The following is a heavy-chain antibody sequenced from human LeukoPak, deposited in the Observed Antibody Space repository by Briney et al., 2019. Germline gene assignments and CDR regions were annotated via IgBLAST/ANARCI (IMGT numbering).Heavy chain of an antibody. CDR3: ARGSAAMIN. CDR1: GTTLDDYG. V-gene: IGHV3-20*04. D-gene: IGHD3-16*01. CDR2: ISWNGGSA. Sequence: GGPLRLSCIASGTTLDDYGMTWLRQAPGKGLEWVSCISWNGGSAGYAGSVKGRFTVSRDKAKNTLYLEMNSLRVEDTAVYFCARGSAAMINWGQGTPVTVSS. J-gene: IGHJ4*02.